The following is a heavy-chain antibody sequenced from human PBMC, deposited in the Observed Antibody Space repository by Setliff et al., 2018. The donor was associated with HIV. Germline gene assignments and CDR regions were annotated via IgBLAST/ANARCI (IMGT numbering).Heavy chain of an antibody. V-gene: IGHV4-39*01. Sequence: SETLSLTCTVSGGSISSSSYYWGWIRQPPGKGLEWIGSLYYSGTTYYNPSLKSRLTISVDTSKNQFSLKLSSVTAADTAMYYCARRRCSAASCPDNSWNWLDPWGQGTLVTVSS. CDR3: ARRRCSAASCPDNSWNWLDP. CDR2: LYYSGTT. J-gene: IGHJ5*02. CDR1: GGSISSSSYY. D-gene: IGHD2-15*01.